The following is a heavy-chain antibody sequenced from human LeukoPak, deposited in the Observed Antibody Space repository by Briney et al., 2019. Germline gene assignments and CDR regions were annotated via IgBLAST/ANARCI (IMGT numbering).Heavy chain of an antibody. D-gene: IGHD6-19*01. CDR3: ARAPGIAVAGTVDY. J-gene: IGHJ4*02. CDR2: ISGSGGST. Sequence: GGSLRLSCAASGFTFSSYAMSWVRQAPGKGLEWVSAISGSGGSTYYADSVKGRFTISRDNAENSLYLQMNSLRAEDTAVYYCARAPGIAVAGTVDYWGQGTLVTVSS. V-gene: IGHV3-23*01. CDR1: GFTFSSYA.